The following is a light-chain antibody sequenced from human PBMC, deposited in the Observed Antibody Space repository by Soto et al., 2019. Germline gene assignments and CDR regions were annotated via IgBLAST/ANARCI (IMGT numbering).Light chain of an antibody. CDR3: QQRGDWPPH. CDR1: QNIGTY. J-gene: IGKJ4*01. CDR2: DAS. Sequence: EIGLTQSPVTLALSPGERATLSCRASQNIGTYLAWYQQRPGQAPRLLIYDASERAAGIPARFSGSGSGTDFTLTIHTLEPEDFALYYCQQRGDWPPHFGGGTKVEIK. V-gene: IGKV3-11*01.